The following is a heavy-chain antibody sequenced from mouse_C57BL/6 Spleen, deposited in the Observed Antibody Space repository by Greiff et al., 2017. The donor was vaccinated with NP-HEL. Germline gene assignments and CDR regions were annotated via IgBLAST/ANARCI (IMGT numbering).Heavy chain of an antibody. CDR2: INPSNGGT. CDR1: GYTFTSYW. D-gene: IGHD2-3*01. J-gene: IGHJ4*01. CDR3: ARGGEGWLLYYYAMDY. V-gene: IGHV1-53*01. Sequence: QVQLQQPGTELVKPGASVKLSCKASGYTFTSYWMHWVKQRPGQGLEWIGNINPSNGGTNYNEKFKSKATLTVDKSSSTAYMQLSSLTSEDSAVYYFARGGEGWLLYYYAMDYWGQGTSVTVSS.